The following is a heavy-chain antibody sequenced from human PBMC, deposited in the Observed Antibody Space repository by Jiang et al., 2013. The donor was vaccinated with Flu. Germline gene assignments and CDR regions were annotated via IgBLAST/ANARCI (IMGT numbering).Heavy chain of an antibody. CDR3: ASSPSPSRAFDI. CDR1: GFTFSNYA. CDR2: ISYDGSNK. V-gene: IGHV3-30*03. Sequence: LESGGGVIQPGRSLRLSCAASGFTFSNYAIHWVRQAPGKGLDWVSFISYDGSNKFYADSVRGRFTISRDNSKNTLYLQMNSLRAEDTAVYYCASSPSPSRAFDIWGQGTMVTVSS. J-gene: IGHJ3*02. D-gene: IGHD2-2*01.